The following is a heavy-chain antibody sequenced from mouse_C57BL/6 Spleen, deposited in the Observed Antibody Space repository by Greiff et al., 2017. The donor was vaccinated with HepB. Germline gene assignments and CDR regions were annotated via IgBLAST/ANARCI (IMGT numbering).Heavy chain of an antibody. CDR1: GYAFSSSW. J-gene: IGHJ4*01. V-gene: IGHV1-82*01. D-gene: IGHD2-2*01. CDR3: ARFGYDWMDY. Sequence: VQVVESGPELVKPGASVKISCKASGYAFSSSWMNWVKQRPGKGLEWIGRIYPGDGDTNYNGKFKGKATLTADKSSSTAYMQLSSLTSEDSAVYFCARFGYDWMDYWGQGTSVTVSS. CDR2: IYPGDGDT.